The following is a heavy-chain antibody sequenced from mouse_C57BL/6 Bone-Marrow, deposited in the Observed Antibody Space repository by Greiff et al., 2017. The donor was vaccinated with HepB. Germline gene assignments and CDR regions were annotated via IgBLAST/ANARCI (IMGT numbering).Heavy chain of an antibody. CDR3: AREDYDGYFDV. CDR2: IDPSDSYT. D-gene: IGHD2-4*01. V-gene: IGHV1-59*01. Sequence: VQLQQPGAELVRPGTSVKLSCKASGYTFTSYWMHWVKQRPGQGLEWIGVIDPSDSYTNYNQKFKGKATLTVDTSSSTAYMQLSSLTSEDSAVYYCAREDYDGYFDVWGTGTTVTVSS. J-gene: IGHJ1*03. CDR1: GYTFTSYW.